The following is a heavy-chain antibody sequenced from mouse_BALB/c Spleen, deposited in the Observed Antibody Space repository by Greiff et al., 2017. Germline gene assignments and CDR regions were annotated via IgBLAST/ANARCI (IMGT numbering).Heavy chain of an antibody. J-gene: IGHJ2*01. CDR2: INSNGGST. V-gene: IGHV5-6-3*01. CDR1: GFTFSSYG. CDR3: ARGDTTVVPYFDY. Sequence: EVQGVESGGGLVQPGGSLKLSCAASGFTFSSYGMSWVRQTPDKRLELVATINSNGGSTYYPDSVKGRFTISRDNAKNTLYLQMSSLKSEDTAMYYCARGDTTVVPYFDYWGQGTTLTVSS. D-gene: IGHD1-1*01.